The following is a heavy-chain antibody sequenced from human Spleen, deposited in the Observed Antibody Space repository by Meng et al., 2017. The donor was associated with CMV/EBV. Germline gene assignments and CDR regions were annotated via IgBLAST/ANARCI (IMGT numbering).Heavy chain of an antibody. J-gene: IGHJ1*01. CDR3: AKDYYGPGSPIDS. Sequence: LNLPRRAPSNRLPSLAVFWCAGVNPFNAASVNSRFTISRANSRNTVYLQLNSLRGEDTAVYYCAKDYYGPGSPIDSWGQGTPVTVSS. CDR2: FWCAGVNP. D-gene: IGHD3-10*01. V-gene: IGHV3-33*06.